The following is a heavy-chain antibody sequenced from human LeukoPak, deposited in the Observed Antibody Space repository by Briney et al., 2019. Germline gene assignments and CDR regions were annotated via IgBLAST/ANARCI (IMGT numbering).Heavy chain of an antibody. CDR3: ARDRWELLMVGGLRFDY. J-gene: IGHJ4*02. Sequence: ASVKVSCKASGGTFSSYAISWVRQAPGQGLEWMGWFNPENGNTNYAQKVQGRVTMTADTSTSTSYMELRSLRSDDTAVYYCARDRWELLMVGGLRFDYWGQGTLVTVSS. D-gene: IGHD1-26*01. CDR1: GGTFSSYA. CDR2: FNPENGNT. V-gene: IGHV1-18*01.